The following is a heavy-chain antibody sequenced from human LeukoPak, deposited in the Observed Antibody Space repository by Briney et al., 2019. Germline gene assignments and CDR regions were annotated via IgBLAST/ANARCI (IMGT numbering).Heavy chain of an antibody. CDR2: ISSSSSTI. Sequence: PGRSLRLSCAASGFTFSSYGMHWVRQAPGKGLEWVSYISSSSSTIYYADSVKGRFTISRDNAKNSLYLQMNSLRAEDTAVYYCAREDIVVVPAAISLDYWGQGTLVTVSS. V-gene: IGHV3-48*04. CDR3: AREDIVVVPAAISLDY. J-gene: IGHJ4*02. D-gene: IGHD2-2*01. CDR1: GFTFSSYG.